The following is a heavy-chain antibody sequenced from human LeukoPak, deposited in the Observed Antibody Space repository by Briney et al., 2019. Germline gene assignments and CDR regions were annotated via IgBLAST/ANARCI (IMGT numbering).Heavy chain of an antibody. J-gene: IGHJ6*03. D-gene: IGHD4-17*01. Sequence: PSQTLSLTCTVSGGSISSGDYYWSWIRQPPGKGLEWIGYIYYSGSTYYNPSLKSRVTISVDTSKNQFSLKLSSVTAADTAVYYCARVEAVTTGDNYYYYMDVWGKGTTVTVSS. CDR3: ARVEAVTTGDNYYYYMDV. V-gene: IGHV4-30-4*08. CDR1: GGSISSGDYY. CDR2: IYYSGST.